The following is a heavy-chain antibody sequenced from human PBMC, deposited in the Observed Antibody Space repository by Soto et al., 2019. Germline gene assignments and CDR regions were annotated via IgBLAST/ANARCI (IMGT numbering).Heavy chain of an antibody. CDR3: AKTSLGWFGP. V-gene: IGHV4-59*01. D-gene: IGHD3-16*02. J-gene: IGHJ5*02. Sequence: ETLPLTCSVSGGSITSYYWSWIRQPPGKGLEWIGYVFHSGRSGSTNHNPSLNNRVTISVDTSKNQFSLKLSSVTAADTAVYYCAKTSLGWFGPWGQGTLVTLSS. CDR2: VFHSGRSGST. CDR1: GGSITSYY.